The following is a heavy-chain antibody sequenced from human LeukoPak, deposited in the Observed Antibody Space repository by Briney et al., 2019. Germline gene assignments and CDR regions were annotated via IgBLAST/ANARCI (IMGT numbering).Heavy chain of an antibody. V-gene: IGHV4-59*01. CDR1: RGSISSFY. CDR2: IPYSGNT. J-gene: IGHJ4*02. CDR3: ARDYGGKFDY. D-gene: IGHD4-23*01. Sequence: SETLSLTCTVSRGSISSFYWSWIRQPPGKGLEWIGYIPYSGNTKYNPSLKSRVTISVDTSKNQFSLKLSSVTAADTAVYYCARDYGGKFDYWGQGTLVTVSS.